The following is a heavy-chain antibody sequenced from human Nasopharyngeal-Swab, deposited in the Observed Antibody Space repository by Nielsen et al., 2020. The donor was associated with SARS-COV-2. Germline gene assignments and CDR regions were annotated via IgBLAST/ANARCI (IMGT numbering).Heavy chain of an antibody. Sequence: GESLKISCAASGFTFDDYGMSWVRQAPGKGLEWVSGINWNGGSTGYADSVKGRFTISRDNAKNSLYLQMNSLRAEDTALYYCATYGDYELAAFDIWGQGTMVTVSS. J-gene: IGHJ3*02. CDR3: ATYGDYELAAFDI. V-gene: IGHV3-20*04. D-gene: IGHD4-17*01. CDR2: INWNGGST. CDR1: GFTFDDYG.